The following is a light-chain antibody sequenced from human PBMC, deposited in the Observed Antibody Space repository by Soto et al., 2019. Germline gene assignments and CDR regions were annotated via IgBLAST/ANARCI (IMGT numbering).Light chain of an antibody. J-gene: IGLJ3*02. Sequence: QSVLTQPSSVSGTPGQRITISCSGSSVDIANNYVYWYQHLPGTAPKLLIYRNNQRPSGVPDRFSGSKSGTSASLAISGLRSEDEADYVCAAWDASLSGRGVFGGGTKLTVL. CDR2: RNN. CDR3: AAWDASLSGRGV. CDR1: SVDIANNY. V-gene: IGLV1-47*01.